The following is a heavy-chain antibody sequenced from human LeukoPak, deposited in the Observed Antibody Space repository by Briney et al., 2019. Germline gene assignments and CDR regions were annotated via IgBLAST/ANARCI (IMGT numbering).Heavy chain of an antibody. J-gene: IGHJ4*02. CDR1: GFTFSSYG. CDR2: ISGSGGST. V-gene: IGHV3-23*01. Sequence: PGGSLRLSCAASGFTFSSYGMSWVRQAPGKGLEWVSAISGSGGSTYYADSVKGRFTISRDNSKNTLYLQMNSLRAEDTAVYYCAKGHYYGSGSYMTTDYWGQGTLVTVSS. CDR3: AKGHYYGSGSYMTTDY. D-gene: IGHD3-10*01.